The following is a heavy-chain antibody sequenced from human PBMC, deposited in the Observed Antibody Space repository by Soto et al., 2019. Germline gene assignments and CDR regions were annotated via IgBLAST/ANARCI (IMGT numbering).Heavy chain of an antibody. J-gene: IGHJ6*02. V-gene: IGHV3-74*01. Sequence: EVQLVESGGGLVQPGGSLRLSCAASGFTFSTYWMHWVRQAPGKGLVWVSRINGDGSSTSYAESVKGRFTISRDNAKNTLYLQMNSLRAEDTAVFYCARDPRGYSGYMVDVWGQGTTVTVSS. CDR3: ARDPRGYSGYMVDV. D-gene: IGHD5-12*01. CDR2: INGDGSST. CDR1: GFTFSTYW.